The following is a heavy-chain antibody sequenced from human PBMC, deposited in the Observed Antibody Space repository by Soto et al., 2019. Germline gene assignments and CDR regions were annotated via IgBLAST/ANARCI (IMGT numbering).Heavy chain of an antibody. Sequence: SETLSLTCTVSSGSISSYYWSWIRQPPGKGLEWIGYIFYSGSTNYNPSLKSRVTISADTSKNQLSLKLSSVTAADTAVYYCARAKTSGYGDVYYFDYWGQGTLVTVSS. CDR1: SGSISSYY. V-gene: IGHV4-59*01. CDR2: IFYSGST. J-gene: IGHJ4*02. CDR3: ARAKTSGYGDVYYFDY. D-gene: IGHD4-17*01.